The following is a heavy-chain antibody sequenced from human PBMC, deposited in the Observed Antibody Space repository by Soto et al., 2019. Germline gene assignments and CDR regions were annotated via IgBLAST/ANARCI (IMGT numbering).Heavy chain of an antibody. V-gene: IGHV4-59*01. J-gene: IGHJ4*02. CDR2: IYYSGST. CDR1: GGSISSYY. CDR3: ARVDSSGYYHEYFDY. D-gene: IGHD3-22*01. Sequence: LSLTCTVSGGSISSYYWSWIRQPPGKGLEWIGYIYYSGSTNYNPSLKSRVTISVDTSKNQFSLKLSSVTAADTAVYYCARVDSSGYYHEYFDYWGQGTLVTVSS.